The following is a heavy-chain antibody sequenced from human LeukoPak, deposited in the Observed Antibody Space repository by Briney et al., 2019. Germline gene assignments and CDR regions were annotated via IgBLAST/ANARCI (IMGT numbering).Heavy chain of an antibody. CDR1: GYTFTGYY. CDR3: ARGLAYDFWSGYFDY. Sequence: GASVKVSCKASGYTFTGYYMHWVRQAPGQGLEWMGWINPNSGGTNYAQKFQGRVTMTRDTSISTAYMELSRRRSDDTAVYYCARGLAYDFWSGYFDYWGQGTLVTVSS. V-gene: IGHV1-2*02. D-gene: IGHD3-3*01. CDR2: INPNSGGT. J-gene: IGHJ4*02.